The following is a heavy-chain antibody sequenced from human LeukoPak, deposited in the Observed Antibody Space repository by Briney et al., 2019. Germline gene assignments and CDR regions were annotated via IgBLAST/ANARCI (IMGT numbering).Heavy chain of an antibody. V-gene: IGHV3-21*01. D-gene: IGHD5-18*01. CDR1: GFTFSSYS. Sequence: GGSLRLSCAASGFTFSSYSMYWVRQAPGNGLEWVSAISRSSSDIYYADSVKGRFTVSRDNAKNSLYLQMNSLRAEDTAVYYCARDLSYGTRRFYGMDVWGQGTTVTVSS. CDR2: ISRSSSDI. J-gene: IGHJ6*02. CDR3: ARDLSYGTRRFYGMDV.